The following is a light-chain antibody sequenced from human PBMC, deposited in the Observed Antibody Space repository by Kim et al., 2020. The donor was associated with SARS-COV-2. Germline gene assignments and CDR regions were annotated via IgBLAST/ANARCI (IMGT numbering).Light chain of an antibody. Sequence: SVSPGQTARITCSGDVLAKKYARLFQQKPGQAPVLVIYKDSERPSGIPERFSGSSSGTTVTLTISGAQVEDEADYYCYSAADNNLVFGGGTQLTVL. J-gene: IGLJ2*01. V-gene: IGLV3-27*01. CDR1: VLAKKY. CDR2: KDS. CDR3: YSAADNNLV.